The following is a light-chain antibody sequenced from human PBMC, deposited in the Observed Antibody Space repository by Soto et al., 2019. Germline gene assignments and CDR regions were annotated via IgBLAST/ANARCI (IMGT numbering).Light chain of an antibody. CDR1: QSVSSY. J-gene: IGKJ1*01. CDR3: QQYGSSGT. CDR2: DAS. Sequence: EIVMTQSPATLSVSPGEGATLSCRASQSVSSYLAWYQHKPGQAPRLLIYDASNRATGIPARFSGSGSGTDFTLTISRLEPEDFAVYYCQQYGSSGTFGQGTKVDIK. V-gene: IGKV3-20*01.